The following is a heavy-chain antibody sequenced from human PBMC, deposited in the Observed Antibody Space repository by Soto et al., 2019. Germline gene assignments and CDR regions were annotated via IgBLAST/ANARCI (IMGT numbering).Heavy chain of an antibody. CDR3: AKAYGSGSYFYFDY. CDR1: GFTFSSFA. V-gene: IGHV3-23*01. Sequence: GGSLRLSCAGSGFTFSSFAMNWVRQAPGKGLEWVSGISGSASTTYYADSVKGRFTISRDNSKNTQYLQMNSLRAEDTAVYYCAKAYGSGSYFYFDYWGQGTLVTVSS. CDR2: ISGSASTT. D-gene: IGHD3-10*01. J-gene: IGHJ4*02.